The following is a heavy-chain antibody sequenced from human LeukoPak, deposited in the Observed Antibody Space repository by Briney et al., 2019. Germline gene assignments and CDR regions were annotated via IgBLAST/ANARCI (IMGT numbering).Heavy chain of an antibody. CDR1: GYTFTSYD. CDR3: ARGKLLWFGELLQNNWFDP. V-gene: IGHV1-8*01. J-gene: IGHJ5*02. Sequence: ASVKVSCKASGYTFTSYDINWVRQATGQGLEWMGWMNPNSGNTGYAQKFQGRVTMTRNTSIGTAYMELSSLRSEDTAVYYCARGKLLWFGELLQNNWFDPWGQRTLVTVSS. D-gene: IGHD3-10*01. CDR2: MNPNSGNT.